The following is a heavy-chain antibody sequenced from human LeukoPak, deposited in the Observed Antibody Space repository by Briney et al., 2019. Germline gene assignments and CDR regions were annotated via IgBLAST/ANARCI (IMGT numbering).Heavy chain of an antibody. CDR3: ARTRSYYCSSTSCYPDAFDI. Sequence: GESLKISCKGSGYSFTSYWIGWVRQMPGKGLEWMGIIYPGDSDTRYSPSFQGQVTISADKSISTAYLQWSSLKASDTAMYCCARTRSYYCSSTSCYPDAFDIWGQGTMVTVSS. J-gene: IGHJ3*02. V-gene: IGHV5-51*01. D-gene: IGHD2-2*01. CDR2: IYPGDSDT. CDR1: GYSFTSYW.